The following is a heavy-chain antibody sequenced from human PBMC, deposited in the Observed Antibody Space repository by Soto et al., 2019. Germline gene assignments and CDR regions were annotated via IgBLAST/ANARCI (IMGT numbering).Heavy chain of an antibody. CDR3: ARHAASSDYDFWSGRTPQYYYYGMDV. D-gene: IGHD3-3*01. V-gene: IGHV5-51*01. CDR1: GYSFTSYW. CDR2: IYPGDSDT. J-gene: IGHJ6*02. Sequence: GESLKISCKGSGYSFTSYWIGWVRQMPGKGLEWMGIIYPGDSDTRYSPSFQGQVTISADKYISTAYLQWSSLKASDTAMYYCARHAASSDYDFWSGRTPQYYYYGMDVWGQGTTVTVSS.